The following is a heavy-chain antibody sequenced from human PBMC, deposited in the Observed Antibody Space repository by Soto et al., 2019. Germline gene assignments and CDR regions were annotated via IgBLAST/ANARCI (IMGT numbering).Heavy chain of an antibody. V-gene: IGHV4-59*08. J-gene: IGHJ6*03. CDR1: GGSISSYY. D-gene: IGHD2-2*01. CDR2: IYYSGST. CDR3: ARRNIVVVPAAMGAWGYYYYYYYMDV. Sequence: SETLSLTCTVSGGSISSYYWSWIRQPPGKGLEWIGYIYYSGSTNYNPSLKSRVTISVDTSKNQFSLKLSSVTAADTAVYYCARRNIVVVPAAMGAWGYYYYYYYMDVWGKGTTVTVSS.